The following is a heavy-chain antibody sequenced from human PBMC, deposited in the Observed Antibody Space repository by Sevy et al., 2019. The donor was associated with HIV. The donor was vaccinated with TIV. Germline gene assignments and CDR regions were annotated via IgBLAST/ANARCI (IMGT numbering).Heavy chain of an antibody. CDR2: ISSSGAGT. Sequence: GGSLRLSCAAFGFTFSSYAMSWVGQAPGKGLEWVSGISSSGAGTYYADSVKGRFTISRDNSTDTLYLQMNSLRAEDTAVYYCANNNSGYYYDYWGQGTLVTVSS. D-gene: IGHD3-22*01. CDR3: ANNNSGYYYDY. V-gene: IGHV3-23*01. J-gene: IGHJ4*02. CDR1: GFTFSSYA.